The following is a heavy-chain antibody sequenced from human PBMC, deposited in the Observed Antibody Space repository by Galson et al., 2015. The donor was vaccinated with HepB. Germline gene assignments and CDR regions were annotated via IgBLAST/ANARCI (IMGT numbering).Heavy chain of an antibody. V-gene: IGHV6-1*01. CDR3: ARERFEGTAGPIADY. J-gene: IGHJ4*02. CDR2: TYYRSKWYN. D-gene: IGHD6-13*01. Sequence: CAISGDSVSGDSAAWNWIRQSPSRGLAWLGRTYYRSKWYNDYAVSVKSRITINPDTTKNQCSLHLNSVTAEETAVYYCARERFEGTAGPIADYWGQGTLVTVSS. CDR1: GDSVSGDSAA.